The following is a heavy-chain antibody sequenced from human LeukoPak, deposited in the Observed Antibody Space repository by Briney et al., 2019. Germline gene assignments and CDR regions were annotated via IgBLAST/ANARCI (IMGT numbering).Heavy chain of an antibody. J-gene: IGHJ6*02. CDR1: GGSISSYY. CDR2: IYYSGST. D-gene: IGHD2-15*01. CDR3: AGGYCSGGSCYDYYYYGMDV. Sequence: SETLSLTCTVSGGSISSYYWSWIRQPPGKGLEWIGYIYYSGSTNYNSSLKSRVTISVDTSKNQFSLKLSSVTAADTAVYYCAGGYCSGGSCYDYYYYGMDVWGQGTTVTVSS. V-gene: IGHV4-59*01.